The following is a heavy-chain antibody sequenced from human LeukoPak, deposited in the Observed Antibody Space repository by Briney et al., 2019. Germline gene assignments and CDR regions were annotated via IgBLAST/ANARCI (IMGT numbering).Heavy chain of an antibody. CDR3: ARFPRY. V-gene: IGHV4-59*11. CDR1: GDSISSHY. J-gene: IGHJ4*02. Sequence: SETLSLTCTVSGDSISSHYWSWIRQPPGKGLEWIGYIYDSGSINYNPSLKSRVTISVDTSKNQFSLKLSSVTAADTAVYYCARFPRYWGQGILVTVSS. CDR2: IYDSGSI.